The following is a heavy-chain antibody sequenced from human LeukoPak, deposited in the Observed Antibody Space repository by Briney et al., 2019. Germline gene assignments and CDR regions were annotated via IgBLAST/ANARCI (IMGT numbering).Heavy chain of an antibody. J-gene: IGHJ5*02. CDR2: IYYSGST. D-gene: IGHD6-13*01. CDR1: GGSISSSSYY. CDR3: ARVYRVLVAAAGTGWFEP. V-gene: IGHV4-39*07. Sequence: SETLSLTCTVSGGSISSSSYYWGWIRQPPGKGLEWIGSIYYSGSTYYNPSLKSRVTISVDTSKNQFSLKLSSVTAADTAVYYCARVYRVLVAAAGTGWFEPWGQGTLVTVSS.